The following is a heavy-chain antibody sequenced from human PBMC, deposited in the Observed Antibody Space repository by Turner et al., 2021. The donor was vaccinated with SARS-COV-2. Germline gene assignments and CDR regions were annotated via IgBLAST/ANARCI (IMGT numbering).Heavy chain of an antibody. CDR2: IYSGGRT. V-gene: IGHV3-66*01. CDR1: GFTVSSNY. Sequence: EVQLVESGGGLVQPGGSLRLSCAASGFTVSSNYMSWVRQAPGKWLEWVSIIYSGGRTYYADSVKGRFTIASDNSKNTLYLQMNSLRAEDTAVYYCASEQDSSGFVGMDVWGQGTTVTVSS. J-gene: IGHJ6*02. CDR3: ASEQDSSGFVGMDV. D-gene: IGHD3-22*01.